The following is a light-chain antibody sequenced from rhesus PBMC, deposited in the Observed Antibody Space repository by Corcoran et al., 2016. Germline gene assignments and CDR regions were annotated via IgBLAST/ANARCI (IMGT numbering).Light chain of an antibody. Sequence: DIQMIQSPSSLSASVGDRVTITCRASENVNNYLHWYQQKTGNAPKLLIYEASPLQSGVQSRFRGSGSGTDYTFTISILQPSDVATYYCPHSYGTPLTFGGGTKVEIK. CDR1: ENVNNY. CDR3: PHSYGTPLT. V-gene: IGKV1-74*01. J-gene: IGKJ4*01. CDR2: EAS.